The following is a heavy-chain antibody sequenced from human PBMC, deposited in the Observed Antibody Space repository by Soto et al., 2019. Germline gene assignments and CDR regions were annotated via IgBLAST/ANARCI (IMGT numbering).Heavy chain of an antibody. CDR1: GYTFTNYG. V-gene: IGHV1-18*01. J-gene: IGHJ5*02. CDR2: INGYNGYT. D-gene: IGHD4-17*01. Sequence: QVQLMQSGAEVKKPGASVKVSCKASGYTFTNYGISWVRQAPGQGLEWMGWINGYNGYTNYAQKFQGRVTMATDTSTGTAYIELRSLRSDDTAVYYCARDGDEEANFDPWGQGTLVTVSS. CDR3: ARDGDEEANFDP.